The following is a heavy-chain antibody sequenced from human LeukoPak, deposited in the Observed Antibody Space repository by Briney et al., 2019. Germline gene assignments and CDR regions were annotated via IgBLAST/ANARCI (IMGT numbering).Heavy chain of an antibody. Sequence: GGSLRLSCAASGFTFSSYDMHWVRQAPGKGLEWVAVIWYDGSNKYYADSVKGRFTISRDNSKNTLYLQMNSLRAEDTAVYYCAKDGLGIAVAGTENNWFDPWGQGTLVTVSS. V-gene: IGHV3-33*06. CDR1: GFTFSSYD. CDR2: IWYDGSNK. D-gene: IGHD6-19*01. J-gene: IGHJ5*02. CDR3: AKDGLGIAVAGTENNWFDP.